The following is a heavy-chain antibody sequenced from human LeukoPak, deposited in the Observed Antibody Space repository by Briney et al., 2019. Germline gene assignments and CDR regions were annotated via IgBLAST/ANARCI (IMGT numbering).Heavy chain of an antibody. J-gene: IGHJ6*03. CDR3: ARGLGGATTLPYYYYYYMDV. CDR1: GYTFTGYY. V-gene: IGHV1-2*02. D-gene: IGHD1-26*01. CDR2: INPNSGGT. Sequence: ASVKVSCKASGYTFTGYYMHWVRQAPGQGLEWMGWINPNSGGTNYAQKFQGRVTMTRDTSISTANMELSRLRSGDTAVYYCARGLGGATTLPYYYYYYMDVWGKGTTVTVSS.